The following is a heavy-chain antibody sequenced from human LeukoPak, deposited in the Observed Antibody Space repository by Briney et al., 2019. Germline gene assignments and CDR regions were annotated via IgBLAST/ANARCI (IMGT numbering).Heavy chain of an antibody. Sequence: ASVKVSCKASGYTFTDYFMHWVRQAPGQGLEWMGWINFQTGGTNFAQKFQGRVTLTRDTSITTGYLELNSLRSDDTAMYYCASCPISNLGTTYFDYWGQGSLVTVSS. V-gene: IGHV1-2*02. D-gene: IGHD1-14*01. CDR3: ASCPISNLGTTYFDY. J-gene: IGHJ4*02. CDR1: GYTFTDYF. CDR2: INFQTGGT.